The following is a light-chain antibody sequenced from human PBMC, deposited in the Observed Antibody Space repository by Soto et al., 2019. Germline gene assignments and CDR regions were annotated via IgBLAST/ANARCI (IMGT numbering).Light chain of an antibody. CDR2: AAS. CDR3: QPSFTIPS. J-gene: IGKJ5*01. Sequence: DIQVTQSPSTLSATVGDRATITCRASQSISRWLAWYQQKPGKAPKLLIYAASTLQSGVPSRFSGSGSGTDFILTISSLQPDDFATYYSQPSFTIPSFAQGTRLEIK. CDR1: QSISRW. V-gene: IGKV1-39*01.